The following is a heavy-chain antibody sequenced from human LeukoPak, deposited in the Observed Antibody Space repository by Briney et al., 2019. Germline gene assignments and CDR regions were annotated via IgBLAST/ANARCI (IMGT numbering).Heavy chain of an antibody. Sequence: ASVKVSCTVSGYTLTELSMHWVRQAPGKGLEWLGGFDTEDGETIYAQKFQGRVTMTEDTSTDTAYMEMSRLRSEDTAVYYCATAQYYDFWSGYPGRYYMDVWGKGTTVTVSS. V-gene: IGHV1-24*01. CDR3: ATAQYYDFWSGYPGRYYMDV. CDR1: GYTLTELS. J-gene: IGHJ6*03. CDR2: FDTEDGET. D-gene: IGHD3-3*01.